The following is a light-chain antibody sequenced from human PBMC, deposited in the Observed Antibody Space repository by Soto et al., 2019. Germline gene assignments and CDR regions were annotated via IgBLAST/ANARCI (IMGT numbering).Light chain of an antibody. CDR1: SSDVGGYEY. CDR2: EVI. J-gene: IGLJ1*01. Sequence: QSALTQPASASGSPGQSITISCTGTSSDVGGYEYVSWYQQYPGKAPKLMIYEVIDRPAGAPRRFSGSKSGNTASLTITGLQAEDEADYYCSSYRTGGSYVFGTGTKVTVL. CDR3: SSYRTGGSYV. V-gene: IGLV2-14*01.